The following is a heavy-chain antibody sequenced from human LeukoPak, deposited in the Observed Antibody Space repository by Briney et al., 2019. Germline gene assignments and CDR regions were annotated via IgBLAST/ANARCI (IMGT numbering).Heavy chain of an antibody. Sequence: SQTLPLTCAISGDSVSSNSAAWNWIRQSPSRGLEWLGRTYYRSKWYTDYAVSVKGRITINPDTSKNQFSLQLVSVTPEDTALYYCARDHIYFGSELIDYWGQGTLVTVSS. CDR2: TYYRSKWYT. D-gene: IGHD3-10*01. J-gene: IGHJ4*02. CDR3: ARDHIYFGSELIDY. CDR1: GDSVSSNSAA. V-gene: IGHV6-1*01.